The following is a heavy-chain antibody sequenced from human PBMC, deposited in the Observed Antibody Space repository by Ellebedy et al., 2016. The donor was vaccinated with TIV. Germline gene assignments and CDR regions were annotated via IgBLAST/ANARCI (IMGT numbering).Heavy chain of an antibody. Sequence: SETLSLTXTVHGGSFLGYYWSWIRQSPGKGLQWIGEIDPSGNTNYTTSLKSRLTMSIDTSKRQISLNLSSATAADTAVYYCVRGDRSKALAVPTARRKNAFDIWGQGTMVTVAS. CDR1: GGSFLGYY. CDR2: IDPSGNT. J-gene: IGHJ3*02. V-gene: IGHV4-34*01. CDR3: VRGDRSKALAVPTARRKNAFDI. D-gene: IGHD2-2*01.